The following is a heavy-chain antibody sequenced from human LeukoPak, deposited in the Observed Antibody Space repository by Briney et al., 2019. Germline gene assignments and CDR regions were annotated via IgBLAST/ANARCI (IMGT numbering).Heavy chain of an antibody. V-gene: IGHV3-21*01. J-gene: IGHJ4*02. CDR3: ARVGQQLALFCLDY. Sequence: GGSLRLSCAASGFTFSSYSMNWVRQAPGKGLEWVSSISSSSSYIYYADSVKGRFTISRDNAKNSLYLQMNSLRAEDTAVYYCARVGQQLALFCLDYWGQGTLVTVSS. CDR2: ISSSSSYI. D-gene: IGHD6-13*01. CDR1: GFTFSSYS.